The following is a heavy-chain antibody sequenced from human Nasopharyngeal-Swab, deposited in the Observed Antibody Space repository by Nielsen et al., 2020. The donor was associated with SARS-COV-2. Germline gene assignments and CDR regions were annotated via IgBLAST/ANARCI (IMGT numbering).Heavy chain of an antibody. CDR2: ISWNSGSI. J-gene: IGHJ3*02. CDR3: AKDTAYYPVVAFDI. V-gene: IGHV3-9*01. D-gene: IGHD3-10*01. CDR1: GFTFDDYA. Sequence: LSLTCAASGFTFDDYAMHWVRQAPGKGLEWVSGISWNSGSIGYADSVKGRFTISRDNAKNSLYLLMNSLRAEDTALYYCAKDTAYYPVVAFDIWGQGTMVTVSS.